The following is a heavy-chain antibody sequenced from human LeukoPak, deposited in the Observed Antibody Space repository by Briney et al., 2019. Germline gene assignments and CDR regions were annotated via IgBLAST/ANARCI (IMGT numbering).Heavy chain of an antibody. CDR3: AGYTLPSYKYCSSTSCYALSDNWFDP. Sequence: SVKVSCKASGGTFSSYAISWVRQAPGQGLEWMGGIIPIFGTANYAQKFQGRVTITADESTSTAYMELSSLRSEDTAVYYCAGYTLPSYKYCSSTSCYALSDNWFDPWGQGTLVIVSS. J-gene: IGHJ5*02. CDR2: IIPIFGTA. CDR1: GGTFSSYA. D-gene: IGHD2-2*01. V-gene: IGHV1-69*01.